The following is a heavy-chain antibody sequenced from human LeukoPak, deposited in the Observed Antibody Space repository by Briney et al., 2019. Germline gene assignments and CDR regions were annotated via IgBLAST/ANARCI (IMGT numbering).Heavy chain of an antibody. CDR3: ARGRYCTTTSCTHWYFDL. J-gene: IGHJ2*01. CDR1: GGSISSYY. D-gene: IGHD2-2*01. Sequence: SETLSLTCTVSGGSISSYYWSWIRQPAGEGLEWIGRVYSSGTTNYNPSLQSRVTMSVDSSKNQFSLKLNSVTAADTAVYYCARGRYCTTTSCTHWYFDLWGRGTLVTVSS. CDR2: VYSSGTT. V-gene: IGHV4-4*07.